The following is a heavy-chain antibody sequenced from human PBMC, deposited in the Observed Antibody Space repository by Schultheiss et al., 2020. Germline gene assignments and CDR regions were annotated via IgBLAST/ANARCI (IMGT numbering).Heavy chain of an antibody. CDR1: GYTFTGYY. Sequence: ASVKVSCKASGYTFTGYYMHWVRQAPGQGLEWMGWISAYNGNTNYAQKLQGRVTMTTDTSTSTAYMELRSLRSDDTAVYYCVRKRITMVRTMTGRYYFDYWGQGTLVTVSS. CDR3: VRKRITMVRTMTGRYYFDY. CDR2: ISAYNGNT. V-gene: IGHV1-18*04. D-gene: IGHD3-10*01. J-gene: IGHJ4*02.